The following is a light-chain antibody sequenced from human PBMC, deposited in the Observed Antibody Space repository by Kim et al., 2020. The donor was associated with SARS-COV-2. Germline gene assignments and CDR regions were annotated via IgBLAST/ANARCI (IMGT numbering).Light chain of an antibody. Sequence: DIQMTQSPSSLSASVGDRVTITCRASQIISSFLNWYQQKAGQAPKLLIYAASSLQSGVPSRFSGSGSGTDFTLTISSLQPEYFAPYYCQQIYTTPRTFGQETKVDIK. CDR3: QQIYTTPRT. CDR1: QIISSF. V-gene: IGKV1-39*01. J-gene: IGKJ1*01. CDR2: AAS.